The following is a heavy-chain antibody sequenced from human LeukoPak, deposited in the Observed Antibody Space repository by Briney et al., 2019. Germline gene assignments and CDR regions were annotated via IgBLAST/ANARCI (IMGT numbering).Heavy chain of an antibody. CDR1: GGSISSSNYY. CDR2: IFYSGST. J-gene: IGHJ4*02. D-gene: IGHD6-6*01. Sequence: PSETLSLTCTVSGGSISSSNYYWGWIRQPPGKGLEWIGNIFYSGSTNYNPSLKSRVTISVDTSKNQFSLKLSSVTAADTAVYYCARVDPDSSSTLEVFDYWGQGTLVTVSS. CDR3: ARVDPDSSSTLEVFDY. V-gene: IGHV4-39*07.